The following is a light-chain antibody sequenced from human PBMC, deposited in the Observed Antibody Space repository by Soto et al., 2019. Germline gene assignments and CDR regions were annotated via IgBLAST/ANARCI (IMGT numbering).Light chain of an antibody. CDR1: NIGTKS. V-gene: IGLV3-21*02. CDR2: DDS. J-gene: IGLJ3*02. Sequence: SYVLTQPPSVSVAPGQTARITCGGNNIGTKSVHWYQQKAGQAPVLVVYDDSDRPSGTPERFSGSNSGNTATLTISSVEAGDEADYYCQVWDSTSDHWVFGGGTKVTVL. CDR3: QVWDSTSDHWV.